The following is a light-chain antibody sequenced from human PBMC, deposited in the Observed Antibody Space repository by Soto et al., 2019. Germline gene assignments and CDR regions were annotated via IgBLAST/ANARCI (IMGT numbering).Light chain of an antibody. CDR1: QDIRNE. Sequence: AIQMTQSPSSLSASVGDRVTITCRASQDIRNELGWYQQRPGKAPKALIYGASNLQSGVPSRFSGSGFGTDLTLTISSLQPEDFATYYCLQDPNYPRTFGQGTKAESK. J-gene: IGKJ1*01. CDR2: GAS. CDR3: LQDPNYPRT. V-gene: IGKV1-6*01.